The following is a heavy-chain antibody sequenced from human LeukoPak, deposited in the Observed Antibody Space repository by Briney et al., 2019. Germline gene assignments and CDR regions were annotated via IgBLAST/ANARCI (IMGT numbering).Heavy chain of an antibody. V-gene: IGHV3-23*01. D-gene: IGHD6-19*01. CDR2: ISGSGGST. Sequence: PGGSLRLSCAASGFTFSSYAMSWVRRAPGKGLEWVSAISGSGGSTYYADSVKGRFTISRDNSKNTLYLQMNSLRAEDTAVYYCAKDKGYSSGWPFDYWGQGTLVTVSS. J-gene: IGHJ4*02. CDR1: GFTFSSYA. CDR3: AKDKGYSSGWPFDY.